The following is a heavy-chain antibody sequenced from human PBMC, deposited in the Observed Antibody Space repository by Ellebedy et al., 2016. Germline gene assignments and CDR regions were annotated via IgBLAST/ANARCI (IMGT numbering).Heavy chain of an antibody. D-gene: IGHD3-10*01. CDR2: IKQDGSEK. V-gene: IGHV3-7*01. CDR1: GFTFSSYW. Sequence: GESLKISXAASGFTFSSYWMSWVRQAPGKGLEWVANIKQDGSEKYYVDSVKGRFTISRDNAKNSLYLQMNSLRAEDTAVYYCARGSGFSPRYFDYWGQGTLITVSS. J-gene: IGHJ4*02. CDR3: ARGSGFSPRYFDY.